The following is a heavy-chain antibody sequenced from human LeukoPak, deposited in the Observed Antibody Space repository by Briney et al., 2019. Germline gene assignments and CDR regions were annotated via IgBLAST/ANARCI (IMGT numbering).Heavy chain of an antibody. CDR1: GFTFSSYA. V-gene: IGHV3-66*01. Sequence: AGGSLRLSCAASGFTFSSYAMSWVRQAPGKGLEWVSVIYSGGSTSYADSVKGRFTISRDSSKNTLFLQMNSLRAEDTAVYYCARLYGPDAFDIWGQGTMVTVSS. D-gene: IGHD4-17*01. J-gene: IGHJ3*02. CDR3: ARLYGPDAFDI. CDR2: IYSGGST.